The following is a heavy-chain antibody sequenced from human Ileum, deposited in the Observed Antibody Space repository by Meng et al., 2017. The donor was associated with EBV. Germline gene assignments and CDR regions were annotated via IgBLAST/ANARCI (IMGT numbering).Heavy chain of an antibody. CDR3: ARDPTGGEDHQRV. D-gene: IGHD1-14*01. CDR2: IYHSGIT. J-gene: IGHJ4*02. V-gene: IGHV4-4*02. CDR1: GGSIRSSNW. Sequence: VLLAESGPGLFKPWRSRSPTCDASGGSIRSSNWWSWARQPPGKGLEWIGKIYHSGITIYNPSLKSRVTMSVDNSKNQFSLKLNSMTAADTAVYYCARDPTGGEDHQRVWGQGTLVTVSS.